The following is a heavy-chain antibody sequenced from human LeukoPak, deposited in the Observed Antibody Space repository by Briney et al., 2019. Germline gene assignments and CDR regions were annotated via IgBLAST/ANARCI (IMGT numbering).Heavy chain of an antibody. CDR2: INQDGSAQ. V-gene: IGHV3-7*01. CDR1: GFTSGTSW. Sequence: GGSLRLSCAASGFTSGTSWMSWVRRAPGKGLEWVANINQDGSAQYYVDSVKGRFTISRDNAKSSLYLQMNSLRAEDTAVYYCARSARWGQGTLVTVSS. J-gene: IGHJ4*02. CDR3: ARSAR.